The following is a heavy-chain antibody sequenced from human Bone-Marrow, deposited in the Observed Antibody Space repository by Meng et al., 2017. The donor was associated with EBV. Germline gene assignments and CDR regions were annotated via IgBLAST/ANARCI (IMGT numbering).Heavy chain of an antibody. J-gene: IGHJ4*02. CDR2: INHSGST. CDR3: ARARVGATRGTYFDY. CDR1: GWSLGVYY. Sequence: VHRKQWGAGLLKPSETLSLTSAVSGWSLGVYYWSWIRQPPGKGLEWIGEINHSGSTNYHPSLKSRVTISVDTSKNQFSLKLSSVTAADTAVYYCARARVGATRGTYFDYWGQGTLVTVSS. D-gene: IGHD1-26*01. V-gene: IGHV4-34*01.